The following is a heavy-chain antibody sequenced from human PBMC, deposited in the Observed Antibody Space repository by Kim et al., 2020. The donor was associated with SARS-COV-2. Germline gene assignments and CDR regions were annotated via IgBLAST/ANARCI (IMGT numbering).Heavy chain of an antibody. CDR2: IIPILGIA. CDR3: ARSLIETAMAPNPNGYYYYGMDV. D-gene: IGHD5-18*01. Sequence: SVKVSCKASGGTFSSYAISWVRQAPGQGLEWMGRIIPILGIANYAQKFQGRVTITADKSTSTAYMELSSLRSEDTAVYYCARSLIETAMAPNPNGYYYYGMDVWGQGTTVTVSS. CDR1: GGTFSSYA. J-gene: IGHJ6*02. V-gene: IGHV1-69*04.